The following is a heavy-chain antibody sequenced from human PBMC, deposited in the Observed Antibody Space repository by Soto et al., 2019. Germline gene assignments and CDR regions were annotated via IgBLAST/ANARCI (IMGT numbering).Heavy chain of an antibody. CDR1: GGSISSGNHY. D-gene: IGHD3-22*01. V-gene: IGHV4-30-4*01. CDR3: ARGLGPPSPQTDDC. J-gene: IGHJ4*02. CDR2: IFYSGSA. Sequence: SETLSLICTVFGGSISSGNHYWSWTRQPPGKGLEWIGYIFYSGSAHYNPSLKSRVSISVDTSKNQFSLKLSSVTAADTAVYYSARGLGPPSPQTDDCWGQGTLVTVSS.